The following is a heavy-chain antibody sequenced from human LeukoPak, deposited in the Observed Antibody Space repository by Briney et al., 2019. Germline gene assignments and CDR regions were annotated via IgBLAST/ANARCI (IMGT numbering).Heavy chain of an antibody. Sequence: GGSLRLSCAASGFTFDGYAMHWVRQAPGKGLEWVSLISGDGGSTYYADSVKGRFTISRDNSKNSLYLQMNSLRTEDTALYYCAKDRYYGSGRKSFDYWGQGTLVTVSS. J-gene: IGHJ4*02. CDR2: ISGDGGST. CDR3: AKDRYYGSGRKSFDY. CDR1: GFTFDGYA. D-gene: IGHD3-10*01. V-gene: IGHV3-43*02.